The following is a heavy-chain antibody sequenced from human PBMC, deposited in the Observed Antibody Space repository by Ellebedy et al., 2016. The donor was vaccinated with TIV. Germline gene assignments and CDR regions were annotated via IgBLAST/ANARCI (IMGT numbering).Heavy chain of an antibody. V-gene: IGHV3-21*01. J-gene: IGHJ5*02. CDR2: ISSSSSYI. D-gene: IGHD2-2*01. CDR1: GFTFSSSS. Sequence: GGSLRLXXAASGFTFSSSSMNWVRQAPGKGLEWVSSISSSSSYIYYADSVKGRFTISRDNAKNSLYLQMNSLRAEDTAVYYCARGKDIVVVPVQGQYRWFDPWGQGTLVTVSS. CDR3: ARGKDIVVVPVQGQYRWFDP.